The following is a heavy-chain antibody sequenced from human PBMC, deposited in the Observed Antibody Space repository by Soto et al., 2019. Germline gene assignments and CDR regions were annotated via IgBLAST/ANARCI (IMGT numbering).Heavy chain of an antibody. Sequence: TLSLTCAVYGGSFSGYYWSWIRQPPGKGLEWIGEINHSGSTNYNPSLKSRLTISVDTSKNQFSLKLSSVTAADTAVYYCARGGGTYYYGSGSLYYYYGMDVWGQGTTLTVSS. D-gene: IGHD3-10*01. CDR3: ARGGGTYYYGSGSLYYYYGMDV. J-gene: IGHJ6*02. CDR2: INHSGST. V-gene: IGHV4-34*01. CDR1: GGSFSGYY.